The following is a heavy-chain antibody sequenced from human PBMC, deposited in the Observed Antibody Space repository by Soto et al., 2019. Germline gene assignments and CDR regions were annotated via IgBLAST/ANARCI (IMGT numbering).Heavy chain of an antibody. CDR3: ARANCSGGSCYSRPYYYGMDV. CDR2: IIPIFGTA. V-gene: IGHV1-69*13. CDR1: GGTFSSYA. Sequence: SVKVSCKASGGTFSSYAISWVRQAPGQGLEWMGGIIPIFGTANYAQKFQGRVTITADESTSTAYMELSSLRSEDTAVYYCARANCSGGSCYSRPYYYGMDVWGQGTTVTVSS. J-gene: IGHJ6*02. D-gene: IGHD2-15*01.